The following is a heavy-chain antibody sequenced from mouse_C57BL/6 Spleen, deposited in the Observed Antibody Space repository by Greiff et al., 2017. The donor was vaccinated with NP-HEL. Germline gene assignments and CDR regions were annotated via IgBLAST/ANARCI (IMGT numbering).Heavy chain of an antibody. CDR1: GYTFTSYW. CDR2: IHPNSGST. D-gene: IGHD2-3*01. V-gene: IGHV1-64*01. Sequence: QVQLQQSGAELVKPGASVKLSCKASGYTFTSYWMHWVKQRPGQGLEWIGMIHPNSGSTNYNEKFKSKATLTVDKSSSTAYMQLSSLTSEDSAVYYCARWNYDGYFYWYFDVWGTGTTVTVAS. J-gene: IGHJ1*03. CDR3: ARWNYDGYFYWYFDV.